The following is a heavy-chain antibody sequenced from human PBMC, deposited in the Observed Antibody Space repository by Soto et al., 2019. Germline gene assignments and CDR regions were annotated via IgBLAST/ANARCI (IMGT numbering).Heavy chain of an antibody. CDR2: ISWNSGSI. Sequence: LRLSCAASGFTFDDYAMHWVRQAPGKGLEWVSGISWNSGSIGYADSVKGRFTISRDNAKNSLYLQMNSLRAEDTALYYCAKDYYDSSGYSVGGMDVWGQGTTVTVSS. J-gene: IGHJ6*02. V-gene: IGHV3-9*01. CDR1: GFTFDDYA. D-gene: IGHD3-22*01. CDR3: AKDYYDSSGYSVGGMDV.